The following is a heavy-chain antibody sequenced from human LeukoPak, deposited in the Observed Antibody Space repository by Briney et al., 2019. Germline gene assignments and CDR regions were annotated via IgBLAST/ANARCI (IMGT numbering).Heavy chain of an antibody. CDR3: ARDLGRWLQLRVGY. D-gene: IGHD5-24*01. J-gene: IGHJ4*02. Sequence: GASVKGSCKASGYTFTGYYMHWVRQAPGQGLEWMGWINPNSGGTNYAQKFQGRVTMTRDTSISTAYMELSRLRSDDTAVYYCARDLGRWLQLRVGYWGQGTLVPVSS. CDR2: INPNSGGT. V-gene: IGHV1-2*02. CDR1: GYTFTGYY.